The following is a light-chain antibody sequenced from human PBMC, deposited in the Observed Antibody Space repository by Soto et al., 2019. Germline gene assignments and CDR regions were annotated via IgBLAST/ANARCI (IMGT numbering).Light chain of an antibody. Sequence: QSALTQPASVSGSPRQSITISCTGTNGDIGGYNYVSWYQQHPGKAPKLIIYGVSNRPSGVSTRFSGSKSGNTASLTISGLQAEDEADYYCSSYTITSALYVFGTGTQVTVL. CDR1: NGDIGGYNY. V-gene: IGLV2-14*01. CDR3: SSYTITSALYV. CDR2: GVS. J-gene: IGLJ1*01.